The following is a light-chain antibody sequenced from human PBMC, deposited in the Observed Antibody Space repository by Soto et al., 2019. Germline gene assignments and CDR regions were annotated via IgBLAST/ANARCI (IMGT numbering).Light chain of an antibody. V-gene: IGKV3-20*01. Sequence: IVLPQSPGRVSLSPGDRATLSCRACQRVSSSYLALYQQKPRQAPRLLIYEASSRATGIPDRFSGSGCGTVFTLTTSRVVTQEFVVYCCRQYGRTPHLTFCGGTKVEIK. CDR1: QRVSSSY. CDR2: EAS. J-gene: IGKJ4*01. CDR3: RQYGRTPHLT.